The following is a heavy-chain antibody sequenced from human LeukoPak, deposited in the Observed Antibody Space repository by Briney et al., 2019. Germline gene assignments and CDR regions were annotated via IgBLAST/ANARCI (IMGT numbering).Heavy chain of an antibody. Sequence: SQTRSLTCAISGDSVSSNSVTWNWIRQSPSRGLEWLGRTYYRSTWYNDYAVSVRGRITVSPDTSKNQFSLHLNSVTLEDTAVYYCARRLTQYDCFDPWGQGILVTVSS. J-gene: IGHJ5*02. V-gene: IGHV6-1*01. CDR1: GDSVSSNSVT. CDR2: TYYRSTWYN. D-gene: IGHD2-2*01. CDR3: ARRLTQYDCFDP.